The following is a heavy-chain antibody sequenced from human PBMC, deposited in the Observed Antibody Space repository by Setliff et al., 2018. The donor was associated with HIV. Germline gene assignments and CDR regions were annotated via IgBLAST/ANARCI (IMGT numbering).Heavy chain of an antibody. CDR2: MNPKSGNT. CDR3: ARDHRGGDY. Sequence: GASVKVSCKASGYTFTNYDITWVRQVTGQGLEWMGWMNPKSGNTGFAQKFQDRVIMTRNASISTAYMELSSLRSDDTAVYYCARDHRGGDYWGQGTLVTVSS. V-gene: IGHV1-8*02. J-gene: IGHJ4*02. CDR1: GYTFTNYD. D-gene: IGHD3-10*01.